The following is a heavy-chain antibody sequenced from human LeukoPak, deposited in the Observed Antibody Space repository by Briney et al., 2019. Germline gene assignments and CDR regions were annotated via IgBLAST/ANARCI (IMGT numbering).Heavy chain of an antibody. Sequence: SETLSLTCSVSGGSISSSTYYWGWIRQPPGKGLQRIGNIYNSGSTYYNPSLKSRVTISVDTSKNQFSLKLSSETAADTAVYYCARQAYSSNLGWFDPWGQGTLVTVSS. D-gene: IGHD6-13*01. CDR2: IYNSGST. J-gene: IGHJ5*02. CDR3: ARQAYSSNLGWFDP. CDR1: GGSISSSTYY. V-gene: IGHV4-39*01.